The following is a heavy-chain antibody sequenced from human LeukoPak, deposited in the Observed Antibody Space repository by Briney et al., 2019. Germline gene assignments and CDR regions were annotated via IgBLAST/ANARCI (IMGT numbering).Heavy chain of an antibody. V-gene: IGHV3-9*01. D-gene: IGHD3-16*01. Sequence: QPGRSLRLTCAASGFTFDDYAMHWVRQAPGKGLEWVSGISWNSVRIGYADSVKGRFTISRDNAKNSLYLQMNSLRAEDTAVYFCARDFLHLGGWGQGTMVTVSS. CDR3: ARDFLHLGG. CDR2: ISWNSVRI. J-gene: IGHJ3*01. CDR1: GFTFDDYA.